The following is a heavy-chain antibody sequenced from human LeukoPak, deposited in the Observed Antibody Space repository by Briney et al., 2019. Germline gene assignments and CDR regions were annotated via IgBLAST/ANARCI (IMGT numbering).Heavy chain of an antibody. J-gene: IGHJ5*02. CDR1: GFTFSSYA. V-gene: IGHV3-30-3*01. CDR2: ISYDGSNK. D-gene: IGHD6-6*01. CDR3: ARGDLEEQLRWFDP. Sequence: PGGSLRLSCAASGFTFSSYAMHWVRQAPGKGLEWVAVISYDGSNKYYADSVKGRFTISRDNSKNTLYLQMNSLRAEDTAVYYCARGDLEEQLRWFDPWGQGTLVTVSS.